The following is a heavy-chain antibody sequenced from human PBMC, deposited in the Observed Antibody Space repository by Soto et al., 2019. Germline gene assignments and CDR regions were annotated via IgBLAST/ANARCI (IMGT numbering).Heavy chain of an antibody. CDR2: IDPSDSYT. J-gene: IGHJ6*02. Sequence: HGESLKISCKGSGYSFTSYWISWVRQMPGKGLEWMGRIDPSDSYTNYSPSFQGHVTISADKSISTAYLQWSSLKASDTAMYYCARNARIKPSLDYYGMDVWGQGTTVTVS. CDR3: ARNARIKPSLDYYGMDV. CDR1: GYSFTSYW. V-gene: IGHV5-10-1*01. D-gene: IGHD5-18*01.